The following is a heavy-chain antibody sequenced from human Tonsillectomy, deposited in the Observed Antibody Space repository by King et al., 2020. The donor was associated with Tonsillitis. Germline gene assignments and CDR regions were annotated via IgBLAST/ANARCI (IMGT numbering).Heavy chain of an antibody. Sequence: VQLVQSGAEVKKPGASVKVSCKASGYTFTGYYMHWVRQAPGQGLEWMGWINPNSGGTNYAQKFQGRVTMTRDTSISTAYMELSRLRSDDTAVYYCARALGYCSGGSCYDFSYWGQGTLVTVSS. V-gene: IGHV1-2*02. CDR3: ARALGYCSGGSCYDFSY. D-gene: IGHD2-15*01. CDR2: INPNSGGT. J-gene: IGHJ1*01. CDR1: GYTFTGYY.